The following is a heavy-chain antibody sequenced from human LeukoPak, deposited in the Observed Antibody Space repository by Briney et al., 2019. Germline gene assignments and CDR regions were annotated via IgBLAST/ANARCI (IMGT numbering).Heavy chain of an antibody. D-gene: IGHD2-15*01. CDR1: GFTFSSYA. J-gene: IGHJ3*02. CDR3: ARSVVEDAFDI. V-gene: IGHV3-23*01. Sequence: GGSLRLSCAASGFTFSSYALSWVRQAPGKGLEWISSISGGGGSTYYADSVKGRFTISRDNSKNTLYLQMNSLRAEDTAVYYCARSVVEDAFDIWGQGTMVTVSS. CDR2: ISGGGGST.